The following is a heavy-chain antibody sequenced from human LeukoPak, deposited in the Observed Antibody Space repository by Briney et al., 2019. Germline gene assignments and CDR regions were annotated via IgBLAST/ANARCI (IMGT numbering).Heavy chain of an antibody. J-gene: IGHJ3*02. D-gene: IGHD3-3*01. CDR2: IIPIFGTA. V-gene: IGHV1-69*13. Sequence: AASVKVSCKASGGTFSSYAISWVRQAPGQGLEWMGGIIPIFGTANYAQKFQGRVTITADESTSTAYMELSSLRSDDTAVYYCARGLSHYDFWSGYYTGDAFDIWGQGTMVTVSS. CDR1: GGTFSSYA. CDR3: ARGLSHYDFWSGYYTGDAFDI.